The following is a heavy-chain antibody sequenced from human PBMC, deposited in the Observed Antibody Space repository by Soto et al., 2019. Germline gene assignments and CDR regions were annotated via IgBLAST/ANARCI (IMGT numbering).Heavy chain of an antibody. CDR1: GGSISSSSYY. D-gene: IGHD3-22*01. CDR3: ARETYYYDSSGYYTAEYFQH. J-gene: IGHJ1*01. V-gene: IGHV4-39*01. CDR2: IYYSGST. Sequence: SETLSLTCTVSGGSISSSSYYWGWIRQPPGKGLEWIGSIYYSGSTYYNPSLKSRVTISVDTSKNQFSLKLSSVTAADTAVYYCARETYYYDSSGYYTAEYFQHWGQGTLVT.